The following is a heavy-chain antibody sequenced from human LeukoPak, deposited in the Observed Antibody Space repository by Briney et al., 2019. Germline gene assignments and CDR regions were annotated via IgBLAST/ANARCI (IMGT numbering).Heavy chain of an antibody. CDR3: ARHEELLRNFDY. CDR2: IYYSGST. Sequence: SETLSLTCTVSGGSISSSSYYWGWIRQPPGKGLEWIGSIYYSGSTYYNPSLKSRVTISVDTSKNQFSLKLGSVTAADTVVYYCARHEELLRNFDYWGQGTLVTVSS. J-gene: IGHJ4*02. V-gene: IGHV4-39*01. D-gene: IGHD1-26*01. CDR1: GGSISSSSYY.